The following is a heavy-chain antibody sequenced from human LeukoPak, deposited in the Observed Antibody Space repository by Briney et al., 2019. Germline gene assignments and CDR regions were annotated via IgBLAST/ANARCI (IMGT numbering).Heavy chain of an antibody. CDR1: GGSISSGGYY. CDR3: ALTGTTGDWFDP. J-gene: IGHJ5*02. Sequence: ASQTLSLTCTVSGGSISSGGYYWSWIRQPPGKGLEWIGEINHSGSTNYNPSLKSRVTISVDTSKNQFSLKLSSVTAAGTAVYYCALTGTTGDWFDPWGQGTLVTVSS. D-gene: IGHD1-20*01. V-gene: IGHV4-30-2*01. CDR2: INHSGST.